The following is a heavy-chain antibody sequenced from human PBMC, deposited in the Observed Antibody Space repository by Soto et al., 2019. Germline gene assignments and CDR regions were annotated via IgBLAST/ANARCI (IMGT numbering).Heavy chain of an antibody. Sequence: PSETLSLTCIVSGGSITRRSSYWAWIRQPPGKGLEWVGTFCDGNTYHNPSLRSRITIAVDTSKNQFSLKLNSVAAADTAFYYCATTRGLAVGGSFDYWGQGMLVTVSS. V-gene: IGHV4-39*01. D-gene: IGHD3-10*01. J-gene: IGHJ4*02. CDR2: FCDGNT. CDR1: GGSITRRSSY. CDR3: ATTRGLAVGGSFDY.